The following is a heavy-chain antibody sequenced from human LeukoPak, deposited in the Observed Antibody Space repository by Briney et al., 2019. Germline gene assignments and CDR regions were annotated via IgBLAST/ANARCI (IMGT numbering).Heavy chain of an antibody. Sequence: ASVKVSCKASGYTFTSYGISWVRQAPGQGLEWMGWISAYNGNTNYAQKLQDRVTMTTDTSTSTAYMELRSLRSDDTAVYYCARDRQQLVFYYYYMDVWGKGTTVTVSS. J-gene: IGHJ6*03. CDR3: ARDRQQLVFYYYYMDV. V-gene: IGHV1-18*01. CDR1: GYTFTSYG. CDR2: ISAYNGNT. D-gene: IGHD6-13*01.